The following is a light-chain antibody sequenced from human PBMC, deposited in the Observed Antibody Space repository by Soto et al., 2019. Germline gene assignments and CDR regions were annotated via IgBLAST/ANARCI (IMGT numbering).Light chain of an antibody. Sequence: EIVLTQSPGTLSLSPGERATLSCRASQSVSSSFLAWYQQKPGQAPRLLIYGPSSRATGIPDRFSGSGSGTDFTLTISRLEPEDVAVYYCQQYGSSPLTFGGGTKVEIK. CDR3: QQYGSSPLT. CDR2: GPS. J-gene: IGKJ4*01. V-gene: IGKV3-20*01. CDR1: QSVSSSF.